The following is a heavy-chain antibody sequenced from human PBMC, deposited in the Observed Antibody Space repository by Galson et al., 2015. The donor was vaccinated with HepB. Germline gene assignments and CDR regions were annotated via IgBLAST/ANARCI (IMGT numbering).Heavy chain of an antibody. CDR3: AKGYNSSPKYYFDY. D-gene: IGHD6-13*01. J-gene: IGHJ4*02. CDR2: ITISGGST. CDR1: GFAFSSYA. V-gene: IGHV3-23*01. Sequence: SLRLSCAASGFAFSSYAMSWVRQAPGKGLEWVSGITISGGSTYYADSVKGRFTISRDNSKNTLYLQMNSLTSEDTAVYYCAKGYNSSPKYYFDYWGLGTLVTVSS.